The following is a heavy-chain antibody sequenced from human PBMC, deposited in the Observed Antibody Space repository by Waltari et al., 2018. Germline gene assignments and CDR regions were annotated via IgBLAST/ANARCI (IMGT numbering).Heavy chain of an antibody. CDR1: GYTFTSDG. D-gene: IGHD5-12*01. J-gene: IGHJ4*02. Sequence: QVQLVQSGAEVKKPGASVKVSCKASGYTFTSDGFSWLRQAPGQGLEWMGWIRADNGNTNYAQKLQDRVTVTTDTSTSTAYMELRSLTSDDTAVYYCARGQRWLQSPGDYWGQGTLVTVSS. CDR3: ARGQRWLQSPGDY. CDR2: IRADNGNT. V-gene: IGHV1-18*01.